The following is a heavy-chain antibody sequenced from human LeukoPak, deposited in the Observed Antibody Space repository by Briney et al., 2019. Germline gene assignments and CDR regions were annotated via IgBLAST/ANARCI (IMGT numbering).Heavy chain of an antibody. CDR2: INHSGST. V-gene: IGHV4-34*01. D-gene: IGHD3-22*01. Sequence: SETLSLTCAVYGGSFSGYYWSWIRQPPGKGLEWIGEINHSGSTNYNPSLKSRVTISVDTSKNQFSLKLSSVTAADTAVYYCARTDSSGYYCVSYWFDPWGQGTLVTVSS. CDR1: GGSFSGYY. J-gene: IGHJ5*02. CDR3: ARTDSSGYYCVSYWFDP.